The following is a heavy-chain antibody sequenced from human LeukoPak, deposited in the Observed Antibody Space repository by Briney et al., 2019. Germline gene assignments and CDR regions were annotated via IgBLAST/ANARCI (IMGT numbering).Heavy chain of an antibody. CDR3: ARGFLVVVPAAIGY. J-gene: IGHJ4*02. CDR1: GYTFTGYY. Sequence: ASVKVSCKASGYTFTGYYMHWVRQAPGQGLEWMGWINPNSGGTNYTQKFQGRVTMTRDTSISTAYMELSRLRSDDTAVYYCARGFLVVVPAAIGYWGQGTLVTVSS. CDR2: INPNSGGT. V-gene: IGHV1-2*02. D-gene: IGHD2-2*01.